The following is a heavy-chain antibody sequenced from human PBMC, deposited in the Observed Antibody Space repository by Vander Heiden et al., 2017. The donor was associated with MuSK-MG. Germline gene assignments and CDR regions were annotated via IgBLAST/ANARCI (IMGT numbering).Heavy chain of an antibody. CDR2: IRSKAYGGTT. CDR1: GFTFGAYA. J-gene: IGHJ3*02. Sequence: EVQLVESGGGLVQPGRSLRLSCTVSGFTFGAYAMSWFRQAPGKGLEWLSFIRSKAYGGTTEYAASVKGRFTISRDDSKSIAYLQMSSLKTEDTAVYYCTRRSYDILTGYPTGAFDIWGQGTMVTVSS. D-gene: IGHD3-9*01. V-gene: IGHV3-49*03. CDR3: TRRSYDILTGYPTGAFDI.